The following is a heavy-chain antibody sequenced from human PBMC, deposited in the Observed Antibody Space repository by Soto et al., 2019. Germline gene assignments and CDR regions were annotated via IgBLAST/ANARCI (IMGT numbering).Heavy chain of an antibody. V-gene: IGHV3-30-3*01. J-gene: IGHJ6*02. CDR3: AKDGGGYNYGYVLLDKYYYGMDV. CDR1: GFTFSTYA. D-gene: IGHD5-18*01. Sequence: QVQLVESGGGVVQPGRSLRLSCAASGFTFSTYAMHWVRQAPGKGLESVAVISYDGTNKYYADSVRGRFTISRDNSKNTLFLQMNSLRAEDTAVYYCAKDGGGYNYGYVLLDKYYYGMDVWGQGTTVTVSS. CDR2: ISYDGTNK.